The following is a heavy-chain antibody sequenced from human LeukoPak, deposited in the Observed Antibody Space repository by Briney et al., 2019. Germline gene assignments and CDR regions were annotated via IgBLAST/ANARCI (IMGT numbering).Heavy chain of an antibody. CDR1: GFTFDDYA. Sequence: PGRSLRLSCAASGFTFDDYAMHWVRQAPGKGLEWVSGISWNSGSIGYADSVKGRSTISRDNAKNSLYLQMNSLRAEDTALYYCAKGEWELLGGHYFDYWGQGTLVTVSS. D-gene: IGHD1-26*01. CDR2: ISWNSGSI. CDR3: AKGEWELLGGHYFDY. V-gene: IGHV3-9*01. J-gene: IGHJ4*02.